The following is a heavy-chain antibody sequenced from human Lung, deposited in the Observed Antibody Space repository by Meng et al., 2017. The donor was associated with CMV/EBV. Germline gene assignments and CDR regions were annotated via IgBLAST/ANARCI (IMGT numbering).Heavy chain of an antibody. D-gene: IGHD3-3*01. J-gene: IGHJ6*02. V-gene: IGHV3-13*01. CDR2: ISAAGDT. CDR1: GFSFSYYD. CDR3: ARVAIRSGFGMDV. Sequence: GESLKISCVASGFSFSYYDMHWVRQVPGKGLEWVSAISAAGDTYYPASVKGRFSISRDNAANSFFLQMNGRRAGDTAVYYCARVAIRSGFGMDVWGQGTTVTVSS.